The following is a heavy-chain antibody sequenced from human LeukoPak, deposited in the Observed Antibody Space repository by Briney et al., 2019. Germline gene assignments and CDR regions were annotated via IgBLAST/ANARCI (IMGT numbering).Heavy chain of an antibody. CDR2: IKSDGSIT. Sequence: GGSLRLSCAASGFTFSSYWMHWVRQAPGKGLVWVSRIKSDGSITLYADSVRGRFTISRDNAKNTLYLQMSSLRAEDTAVYYCARGDYFDNWGQGTVVTVSS. CDR1: GFTFSSYW. V-gene: IGHV3-74*01. CDR3: ARGDYFDN. J-gene: IGHJ4*02.